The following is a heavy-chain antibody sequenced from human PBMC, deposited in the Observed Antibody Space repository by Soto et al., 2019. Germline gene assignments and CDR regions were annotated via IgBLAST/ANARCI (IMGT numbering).Heavy chain of an antibody. CDR2: IYFSGST. J-gene: IGHJ4*02. Sequence: SETLSLTCTVSGGSISNYYWSWIRQPPGKGLEWIGYIYFSGSTNYNPSLKSRVTLSVDTSKNQFSLKLSSVTAADTAVYYRARRYGGAVDYWGQGTLVTVSS. D-gene: IGHD3-10*01. CDR1: GGSISNYY. V-gene: IGHV4-59*08. CDR3: ARRYGGAVDY.